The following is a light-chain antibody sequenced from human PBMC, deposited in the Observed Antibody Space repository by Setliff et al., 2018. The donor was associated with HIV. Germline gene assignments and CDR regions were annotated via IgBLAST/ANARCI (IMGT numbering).Light chain of an antibody. V-gene: IGLV2-14*01. CDR1: SSDVGGYPY. CDR2: EVS. J-gene: IGLJ1*01. CDR3: SSYTSSSTLV. Sequence: QSVLTQPASVSGSPGQSVTISCTGTSSDVGGYPYVSWYQPYPGKVPKLMIYEVSNRPSGVSNRFSGSKSANMASLTISGLQAEDEADYYCSSYTSSSTLVFGTGTKVTVL.